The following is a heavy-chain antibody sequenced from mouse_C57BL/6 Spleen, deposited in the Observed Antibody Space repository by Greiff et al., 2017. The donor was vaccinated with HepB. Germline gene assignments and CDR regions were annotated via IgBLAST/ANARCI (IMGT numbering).Heavy chain of an antibody. CDR1: GYSITSGYY. V-gene: IGHV3-6*01. D-gene: IGHD1-1*01. CDR3: AREGATVVATRYFDV. J-gene: IGHJ1*03. CDR2: ISYDGSN. Sequence: EVQLQQSGPGLVKPSQSLSLTCSVTGYSITSGYYWNWIRQFPGNKLEWMGYISYDGSNNYNPSLKNRISITRDTSKNQFFLKLNSVTTEDTATYYCAREGATVVATRYFDVWGTGTTVTVSS.